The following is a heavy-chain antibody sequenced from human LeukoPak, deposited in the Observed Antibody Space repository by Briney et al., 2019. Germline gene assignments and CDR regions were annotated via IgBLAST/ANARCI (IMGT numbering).Heavy chain of an antibody. CDR1: GYTFTNYG. V-gene: IGHV1-3*04. CDR3: ARGSGETGGYYYVY. Sequence: ASVKVSCKTSGYTFTNYGMHWVRQAPRQSPEWMGWINTGNGNTKSSQRFQDRVTLTRDTSASTAYMELRTLRSEDTAIYYCARGSGETGGYYYVYWGRGTPVTVSS. CDR2: INTGNGNT. J-gene: IGHJ4*02. D-gene: IGHD3-22*01.